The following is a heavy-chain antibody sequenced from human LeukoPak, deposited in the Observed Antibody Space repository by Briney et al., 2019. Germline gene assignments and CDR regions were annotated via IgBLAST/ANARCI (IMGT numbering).Heavy chain of an antibody. V-gene: IGHV3-30*04. Sequence: GRSLRLSCAASGFTFSSYAMHWVRQAPGKGLEWVAVISYDGSNKYYADSVKGRFTISRDNSKNTLYLQMNSLRAEDTAVYYCARDRGTWIQLWEDSFYFDYWGQGTLVTVSS. CDR3: ARDRGTWIQLWEDSFYFDY. J-gene: IGHJ4*02. CDR1: GFTFSSYA. D-gene: IGHD5-18*01. CDR2: ISYDGSNK.